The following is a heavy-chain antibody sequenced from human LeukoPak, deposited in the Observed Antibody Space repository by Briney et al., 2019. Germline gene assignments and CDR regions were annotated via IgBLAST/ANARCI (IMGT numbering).Heavy chain of an antibody. CDR1: GYTFINFG. CDR3: ARDRDYGDYNTQDLFVY. D-gene: IGHD4-17*01. Sequence: VASVKVSCKASGYTFINFGISWVRQAPGQGLEWMGWISAYNGNTNYAQRLQGRITMTTDPSTSTAYMELRSLRSDDTAVYYCARDRDYGDYNTQDLFVYWGQGTLVTVSS. V-gene: IGHV1-18*01. CDR2: ISAYNGNT. J-gene: IGHJ4*02.